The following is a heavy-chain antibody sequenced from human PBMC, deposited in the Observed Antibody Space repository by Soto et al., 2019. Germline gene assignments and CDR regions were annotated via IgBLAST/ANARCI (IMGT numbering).Heavy chain of an antibody. J-gene: IGHJ4*02. D-gene: IGHD3-16*01. CDR1: GFTFISYW. V-gene: IGHV3-74*01. CDR3: VRDSPTFLELFDY. CDR2: INSDGSST. Sequence: GGSLRLSCAASGFTFISYWMHWVRQTPGKGLVWVSRINSDGSSTNYADSVKGRFTISRDNAKNTVYLQMNSLRAEDTAMYYGVRDSPTFLELFDYWGQGTLVTVSS.